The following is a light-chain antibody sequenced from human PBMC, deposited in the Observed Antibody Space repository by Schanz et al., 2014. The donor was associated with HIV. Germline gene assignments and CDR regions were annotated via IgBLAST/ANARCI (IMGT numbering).Light chain of an antibody. CDR2: DVS. Sequence: QSALTQPPSASGSPGQSVTISCTGTSTDIGGYRYVSWYQQHPGKAPKLMIYDVSNRPSGVSDRFSGSKSGNTASLTISGLQAEDEADYYCASCVAYNTCVFGGGTKLTVL. CDR1: STDIGGYRY. V-gene: IGLV2-8*01. J-gene: IGLJ2*01. CDR3: ASCVAYNTCV.